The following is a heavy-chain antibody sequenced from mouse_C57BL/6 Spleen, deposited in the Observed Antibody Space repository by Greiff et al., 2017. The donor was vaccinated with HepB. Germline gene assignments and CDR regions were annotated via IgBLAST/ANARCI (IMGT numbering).Heavy chain of an antibody. V-gene: IGHV5-4*01. D-gene: IGHD2-10*02. J-gene: IGHJ2*01. CDR3: AREGRYGKGY. Sequence: EVKVVESGGGLVKPGGSLKLSCAASGFTFSSYAMSWVRQTPEKRLEWVATISDGGSYTYYPDNVKGRFTISRDNAKNNLYLQMSHLKSEDTAMYYCAREGRYGKGYWGQGTTLTVSS. CDR2: ISDGGSYT. CDR1: GFTFSSYA.